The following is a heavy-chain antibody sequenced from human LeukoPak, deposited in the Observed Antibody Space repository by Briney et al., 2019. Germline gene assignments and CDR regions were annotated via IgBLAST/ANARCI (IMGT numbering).Heavy chain of an antibody. Sequence: PGGSLRLSCAASGFTFSNYAMTWVRQAPGKGLEWVSAVSGRGGRQLSAASVKGRFTISRDNSKNTLYLQINSLRAEDTAVYYCAKAPPYYDSSGPSEYWGQGTLVTVSS. CDR2: VSGRGGRQ. J-gene: IGHJ4*02. V-gene: IGHV3-23*01. CDR3: AKAPPYYDSSGPSEY. CDR1: GFTFSNYA. D-gene: IGHD3-22*01.